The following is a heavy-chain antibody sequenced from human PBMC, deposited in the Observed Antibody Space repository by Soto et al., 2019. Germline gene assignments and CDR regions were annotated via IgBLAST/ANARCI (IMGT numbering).Heavy chain of an antibody. CDR2: IIPIFGTA. Sequence: SVKVSCKASGGTFSSYAISWVRQAPGQGLEWMGGIIPIFGTANYAQKFQGRVTITADESTSTAYMELSSLRSEDTAVYYCARGAGYCSSTSCRIDYWGQGTLVTVSS. D-gene: IGHD2-2*01. V-gene: IGHV1-69*13. CDR3: ARGAGYCSSTSCRIDY. J-gene: IGHJ4*02. CDR1: GGTFSSYA.